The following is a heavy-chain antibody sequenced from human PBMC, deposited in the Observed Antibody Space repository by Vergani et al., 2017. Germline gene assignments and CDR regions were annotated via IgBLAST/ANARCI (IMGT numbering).Heavy chain of an antibody. D-gene: IGHD3/OR15-3a*01. CDR1: GGSISSYY. CDR2: IYYSGSP. V-gene: IGHV4-59*08. CDR3: ARGLVTTNFDY. Sequence: QVQLQESGPGLVKPSETLSLTCTVSGGSISSYYWSWIRQPPGKGLEWIGYIYYSGSPYYNPSLNRRVTISVDTSKNQFSLKLSSVTAADTAVYYCARGLVTTNFDYWGQGTLVTVSS. J-gene: IGHJ4*02.